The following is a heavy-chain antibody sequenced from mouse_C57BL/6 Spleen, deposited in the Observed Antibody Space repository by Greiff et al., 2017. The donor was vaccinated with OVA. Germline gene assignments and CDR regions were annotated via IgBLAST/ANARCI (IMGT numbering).Heavy chain of an antibody. CDR2: IYPRSGNT. J-gene: IGHJ4*01. Sequence: VKLMESGAELARPGASVKLSCKASGYTFTSYGISWVKQRTGQGLEWIGEIYPRSGNTYYNEKFKGKATLTADKSSSTAYMELRSLTSEDSAVYFVARRIYYYGSSYVCYAMDYWGQGTSVTVSS. CDR1: GYTFTSYG. CDR3: ARRIYYYGSSYVCYAMDY. V-gene: IGHV1-81*01. D-gene: IGHD1-1*01.